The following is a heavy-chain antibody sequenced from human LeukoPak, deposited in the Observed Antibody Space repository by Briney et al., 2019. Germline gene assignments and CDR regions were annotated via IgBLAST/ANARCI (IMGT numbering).Heavy chain of an antibody. Sequence: ASVKVSCKASGYTFTGYYMHWVRQAPGQGLEWMGWINPNSGGTNYAQKFQGRVTMTRDTSISTAYMELSRLRSGDTAVYYCARQAGFGELLTFDYWGQGTLVTVSS. CDR2: INPNSGGT. CDR3: ARQAGFGELLTFDY. D-gene: IGHD3-10*01. V-gene: IGHV1-2*02. J-gene: IGHJ4*02. CDR1: GYTFTGYY.